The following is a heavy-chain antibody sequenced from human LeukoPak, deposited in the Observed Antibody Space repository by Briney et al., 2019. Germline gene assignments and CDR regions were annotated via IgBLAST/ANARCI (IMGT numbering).Heavy chain of an antibody. V-gene: IGHV5-51*01. J-gene: IGHJ4*02. D-gene: IGHD3-22*01. CDR3: AKLGYYHGSGYYIYLDY. CDR2: IYPRDSHT. Sequence: TGESLKISCKGSGYSFTSYWIGWVRQMPGKGLEWMGIIYPRDSHTRYSPAFQGQVTISADKSLSTAYLQWSSLKASDTAMYYCAKLGYYHGSGYYIYLDYWGQGTLVTVSS. CDR1: GYSFTSYW.